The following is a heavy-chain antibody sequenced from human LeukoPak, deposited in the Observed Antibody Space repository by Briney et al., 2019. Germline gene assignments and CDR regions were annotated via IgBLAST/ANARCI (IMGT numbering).Heavy chain of an antibody. CDR1: GASFSGNY. CDR3: SRGELLLSNYYYYYMDV. J-gene: IGHJ6*03. V-gene: IGHV4-34*01. Sequence: SETLSLTCAVSGASFSGNYWSWIRQPPGKGLEWIGEINGSGSTNYNPSLKSRVTISVDTSKNQFSLKVSSVTAADTAVYYCSRGELLLSNYYYYYMDVWGKGTTVTVSS. D-gene: IGHD2-15*01. CDR2: INGSGST.